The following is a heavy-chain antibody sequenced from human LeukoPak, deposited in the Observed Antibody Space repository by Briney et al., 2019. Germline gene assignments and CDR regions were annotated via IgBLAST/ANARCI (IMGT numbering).Heavy chain of an antibody. V-gene: IGHV3-30*18. CDR3: AKDFLLRGSGSWPYDY. CDR2: ISYDGSNK. Sequence: PGGSLRLSCAASGFTFSSYGMHWVRQAPGKGLEWVAVISYDGSNKYYADSVKGRFTISRDNSKNTLHLQMNSLRAEDTAVYYCAKDFLLRGSGSWPYDYWGQGTLVTVSS. D-gene: IGHD3-10*01. CDR1: GFTFSSYG. J-gene: IGHJ4*02.